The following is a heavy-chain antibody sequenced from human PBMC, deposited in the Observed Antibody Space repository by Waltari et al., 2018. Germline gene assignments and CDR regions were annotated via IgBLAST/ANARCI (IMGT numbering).Heavy chain of an antibody. CDR2: INGSSFTI. CDR1: GFTFRSYS. V-gene: IGHV3-48*04. J-gene: IGHJ6*04. D-gene: IGHD2-15*01. CDR3: ARDVGYCSGGSCPAMDV. Sequence: EVQLVESGGGLAQPGGSLRLSCAASGFTFRSYSRNWVRQAPGKGLEWLSYINGSSFTIYYADSVKGRFTISRDNAENSVYLQMNSLRAEDTAVYYCARDVGYCSGGSCPAMDVWGKGTTVTISS.